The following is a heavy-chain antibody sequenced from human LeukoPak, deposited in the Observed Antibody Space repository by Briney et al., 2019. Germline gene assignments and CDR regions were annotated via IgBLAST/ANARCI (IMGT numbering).Heavy chain of an antibody. V-gene: IGHV4-34*01. Sequence: PSETLSLTCAVYGGSFGGYYWSWIRQPPGKGLEWIGEINHSGSTNYNPSLKSRVTISVDTSKNQFSLKLSSVTAADTAVYYCARGRVVVVVAAHYFDYWGQGTLVTVSS. CDR3: ARGRVVVVVAAHYFDY. CDR2: INHSGST. J-gene: IGHJ4*02. D-gene: IGHD2-15*01. CDR1: GGSFGGYY.